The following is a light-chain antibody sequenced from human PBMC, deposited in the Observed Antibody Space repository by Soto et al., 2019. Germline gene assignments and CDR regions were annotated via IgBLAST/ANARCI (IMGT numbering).Light chain of an antibody. J-gene: IGKJ1*01. Sequence: DIQVTQSPSSLSASVKDRVTITCRASQNIAKYLNWYQQKPGKAPQLLIYGASSLKRGVPSRFSGTGSETDFTLTITNLQPEDSAIYFCQQSYSPPPTFGQGTKVEVK. CDR1: QNIAKY. CDR3: QQSYSPPPT. CDR2: GAS. V-gene: IGKV1-39*01.